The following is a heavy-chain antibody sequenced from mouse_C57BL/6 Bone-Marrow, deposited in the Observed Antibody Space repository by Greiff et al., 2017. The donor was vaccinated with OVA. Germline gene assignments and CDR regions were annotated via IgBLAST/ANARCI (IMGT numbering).Heavy chain of an antibody. CDR1: GYTFTSYW. V-gene: IGHV1-72*01. J-gene: IGHJ3*01. CDR2: IDPNSGGT. Sequence: VQLQQPGAELVKPGASVKLSCKASGYTFTSYWMHWVKQRPGRGLEWIGRIDPNSGGTKYNEKFKSKATLTVDKPSSTAYMQLSSLTSEDSAVYYCARWGIYDGYYSWFAYWGQGTLVTVSA. CDR3: ARWGIYDGYYSWFAY. D-gene: IGHD2-3*01.